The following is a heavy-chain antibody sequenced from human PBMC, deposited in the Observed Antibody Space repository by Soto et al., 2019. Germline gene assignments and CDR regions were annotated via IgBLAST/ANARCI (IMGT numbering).Heavy chain of an antibody. Sequence: QVHLQKWGAGLLKPSETLSLTCAVYGGSFSGYYWSWIRQPPGKGLEWIGEINNGGSSNYNPSLKSRGSMSVGTSNNQFSLKLTSVTAADTAVYYCARGRGDGYNQNWYFDLWGRGTLVTVSS. CDR2: INNGGSS. CDR3: ARGRGDGYNQNWYFDL. D-gene: IGHD3-10*01. J-gene: IGHJ2*01. V-gene: IGHV4-34*01. CDR1: GGSFSGYY.